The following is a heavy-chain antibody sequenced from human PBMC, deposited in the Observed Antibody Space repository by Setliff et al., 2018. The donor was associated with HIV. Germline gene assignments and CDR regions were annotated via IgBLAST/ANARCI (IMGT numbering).Heavy chain of an antibody. Sequence: ASVKVSCKTSGYTFTSYTTHWVRQAPGQGLEWMGLINPSDGSTSYAPKFQDRVTMTRDTSTTTVYMELRSLRSDDTAVYYCARAQFNTSPWVNSWGQGTLVTVSS. CDR3: ARAQFNTSPWVNS. J-gene: IGHJ5*02. V-gene: IGHV1-46*03. D-gene: IGHD2-2*02. CDR2: INPSDGST. CDR1: GYTFTSYT.